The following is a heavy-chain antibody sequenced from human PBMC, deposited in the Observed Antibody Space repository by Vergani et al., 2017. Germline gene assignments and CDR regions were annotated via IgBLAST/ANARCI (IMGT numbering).Heavy chain of an antibody. CDR1: GYSFTSYW. CDR3: AKRREGRGYDY. J-gene: IGHJ4*02. CDR2: IYPGDSDT. V-gene: IGHV5-51*01. D-gene: IGHD3-22*01. Sequence: EVQLVESGGGLVKPGESLKISCKGSGYSFTSYWISWVRQMPGKGLEWMGIIYPGDSDTRYSPSFQGQVTISADKSISTAYLQWSSLKASDTAMYYCAKRREGRGYDYWGQGSLVTVSS.